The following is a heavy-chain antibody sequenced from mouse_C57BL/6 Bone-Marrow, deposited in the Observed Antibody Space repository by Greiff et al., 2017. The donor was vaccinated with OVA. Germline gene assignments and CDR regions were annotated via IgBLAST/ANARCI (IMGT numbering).Heavy chain of an antibody. Sequence: EVNLVESGGGLVKPGGSLKLSCAASGFTFSDYGMHWVRQAPEKGLEWVAYISSGSSTIYYADTVKGRFTISRDNAKNTLFLQMTSLRSEDTAMYYCARNPSYYSNWLAYWGQGTLVTVSA. CDR1: GFTFSDYG. CDR2: ISSGSSTI. J-gene: IGHJ3*01. V-gene: IGHV5-17*01. CDR3: ARNPSYYSNWLAY. D-gene: IGHD2-5*01.